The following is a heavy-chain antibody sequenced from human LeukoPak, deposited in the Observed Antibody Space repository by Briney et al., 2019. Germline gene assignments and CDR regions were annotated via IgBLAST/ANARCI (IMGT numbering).Heavy chain of an antibody. Sequence: SETLSLTCAVYAYSIGSGYYWGWIRPPPGKGMEWIGNIYHSGYTHHNPSLKGRVTISVDTSKNQFTLKLSSVTAADTAVYYCARVLYYGPGSYTAAGNWGQGTLVTVSS. V-gene: IGHV4-38-2*01. D-gene: IGHD3-10*01. CDR2: IYHSGYT. CDR1: AYSIGSGYY. CDR3: ARVLYYGPGSYTAAGN. J-gene: IGHJ4*02.